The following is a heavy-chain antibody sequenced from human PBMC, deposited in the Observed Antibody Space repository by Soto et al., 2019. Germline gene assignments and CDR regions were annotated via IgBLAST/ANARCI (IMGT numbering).Heavy chain of an antibody. CDR2: IYYSGST. D-gene: IGHD6-13*01. CDR1: GGSISSSSYY. J-gene: IGHJ5*02. V-gene: IGHV4-39*01. Sequence: SETLSLTCTVSGGSISSSSYYWGWIRQPPGKGLEWIGSIYYSGSTYYNPSLKSRVTISVDTSKNQFSLKLSSVTAADTAVYYCARRGSSWSRAWFDPWGQGTLVTVSS. CDR3: ARRGSSWSRAWFDP.